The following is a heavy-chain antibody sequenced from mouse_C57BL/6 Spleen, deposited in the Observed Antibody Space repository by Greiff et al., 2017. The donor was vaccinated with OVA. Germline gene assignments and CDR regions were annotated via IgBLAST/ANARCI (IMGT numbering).Heavy chain of an antibody. Sequence: QVKLQQSGPELVKPGASVKISCKASGYAFSSSWMNWVKQRPGKGLEWIGRIYPGDGDTNYNGKFKGKATLTADKSSSTAYMQLSSLTSEDSAVYFCARRRDYFDYWGQGTTLTVSS. J-gene: IGHJ2*01. V-gene: IGHV1-82*01. CDR2: IYPGDGDT. CDR3: ARRRDYFDY. CDR1: GYAFSSSW.